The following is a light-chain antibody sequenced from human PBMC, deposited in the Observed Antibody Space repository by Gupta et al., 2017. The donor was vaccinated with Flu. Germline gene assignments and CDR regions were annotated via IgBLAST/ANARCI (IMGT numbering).Light chain of an antibody. CDR2: DAS. CDR1: QSVSSY. V-gene: IGKV3-11*01. CDR3: QHRSRWPYS. J-gene: IGKJ2*03. Sequence: EIVLTQSPATLALSPGERATISCRASQSVSSYLTWYQQKPGQAPRLLIYDASNRATGIPGRFSGSGSGTDFTLTISSLEPEDFAVYYCQHRSRWPYSFGQGTKLEMK.